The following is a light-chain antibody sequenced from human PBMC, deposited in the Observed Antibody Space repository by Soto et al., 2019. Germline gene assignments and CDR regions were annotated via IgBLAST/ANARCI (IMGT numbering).Light chain of an antibody. V-gene: IGKV3-15*01. CDR2: RAS. CDR1: QHVSSN. Sequence: EIVMTQSPATLSVSPGGSATLSCRASQHVSSNFAWYRQKPGQAPTLLIYRASTRAAGIPARFSGGGYGTDFNLTMSSQQSEDFAVYYCQQYNNWPYTFGPGTKLEI. CDR3: QQYNNWPYT. J-gene: IGKJ2*01.